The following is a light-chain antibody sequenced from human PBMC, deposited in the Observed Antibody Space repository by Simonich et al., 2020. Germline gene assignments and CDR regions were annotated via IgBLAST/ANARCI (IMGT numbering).Light chain of an antibody. CDR3: QQLNSYPPWT. J-gene: IGKJ1*01. CDR2: AAS. CDR1: QGVRND. V-gene: IGKV1-6*01. Sequence: AIQMTQSPSSLSASVGDRVTITCRASQGVRNDLGWYQQKPGKAPKLLIYAASSLQSGVPSRFSGSGSGTDFTLTISSLQPEDFATYYCQQLNSYPPWTFGQGTKVEIK.